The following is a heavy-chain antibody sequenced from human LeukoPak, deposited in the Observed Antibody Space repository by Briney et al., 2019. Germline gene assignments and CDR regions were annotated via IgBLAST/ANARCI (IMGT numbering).Heavy chain of an antibody. Sequence: PSETLSLTCTVSGGSISGYYWSWLRQPPGKGLEWIAYIYYNGETDYNPSLNSRVTISVDTSKNQFSLKLSSVTAADTAVYYCGRSGYDYGYYGMDVWGQGTTVTVSS. CDR2: IYYNGET. CDR1: GGSISGYY. CDR3: GRSGYDYGYYGMDV. V-gene: IGHV4-59*12. J-gene: IGHJ6*02. D-gene: IGHD5-12*01.